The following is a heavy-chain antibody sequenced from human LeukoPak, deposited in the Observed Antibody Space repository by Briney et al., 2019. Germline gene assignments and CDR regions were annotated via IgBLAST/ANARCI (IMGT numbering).Heavy chain of an antibody. V-gene: IGHV1-3*01. CDR2: IDAGNGDT. D-gene: IGHD2-2*01. Sequence: GASVKVSCKASGYTFSDYAMHWVRQAPGQGFEWMGWIDAGNGDTRYSQKFQGRVTITRDTSASTAYIELRSLRSEDTAMYYCARGSTSDWPLDHXGQETLVTISS. J-gene: IGHJ4*02. CDR3: ARGSTSDWPLDH. CDR1: GYTFSDYA.